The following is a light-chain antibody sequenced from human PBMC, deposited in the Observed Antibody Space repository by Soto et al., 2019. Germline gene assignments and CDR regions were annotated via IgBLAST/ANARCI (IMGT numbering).Light chain of an antibody. CDR1: QSVSDSY. CDR3: QQYGSSPYA. CDR2: GAS. Sequence: EMVLTQSPGTLSLSPGERATLSCRASQSVSDSYLAWYQQKPGQTPRLLIYGASSRATGIPDRFSGSGSGTDFTLTISRLEPEEFAVYYCQQYGSSPYAFGQGTKLEI. J-gene: IGKJ2*01. V-gene: IGKV3-20*01.